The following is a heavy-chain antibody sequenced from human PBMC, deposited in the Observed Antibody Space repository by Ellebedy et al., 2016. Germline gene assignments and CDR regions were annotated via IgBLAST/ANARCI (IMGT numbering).Heavy chain of an antibody. Sequence: GESLKISXAASGFTFSDYYMSWIRQAPGKGLEWVAVISYDGSNKYYADSVKGRFTISRDNSKNTLYLQMNSLRAEDTAVYYCAKDRVDYYYYGMDVWGQGTTVTVSS. J-gene: IGHJ6*02. CDR3: AKDRVDYYYYGMDV. V-gene: IGHV3-30*18. CDR1: GFTFSDYY. D-gene: IGHD3-10*01. CDR2: ISYDGSNK.